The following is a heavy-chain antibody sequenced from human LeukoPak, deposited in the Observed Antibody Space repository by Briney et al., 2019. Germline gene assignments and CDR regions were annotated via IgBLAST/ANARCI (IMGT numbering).Heavy chain of an antibody. Sequence: GSLRLSCAASGFTVSSNYMSWVRQPPGKRLEWVGYVHYTGKTNYNPSLNNRATISVDMSKNQFSLTLTSVTLADTAVYYCARGYYDRSGSSNPFDSWGQGTLVTVSA. D-gene: IGHD3-22*01. CDR2: VHYTGKT. J-gene: IGHJ4*02. V-gene: IGHV4-59*02. CDR3: ARGYYDRSGSSNPFDS. CDR1: GFTVSSNY.